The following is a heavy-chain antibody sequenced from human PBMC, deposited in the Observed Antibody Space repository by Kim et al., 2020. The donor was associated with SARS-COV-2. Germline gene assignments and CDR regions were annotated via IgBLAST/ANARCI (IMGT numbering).Heavy chain of an antibody. J-gene: IGHJ4*02. CDR2: INPTTGGT. D-gene: IGHD6-25*01. CDR3: AREGSAVRFDF. V-gene: IGHV1-2*06. CDR1: GYIFTAYY. Sequence: ASVKVSCTASGYIFTAYYIHWVRQAPGQGLEWMGRINPTTGGTNYAQTFQGRVTMTKDTSSTTAYLELSSLRSDDTAVYFCAREGSAVRFDFCGQGTPV.